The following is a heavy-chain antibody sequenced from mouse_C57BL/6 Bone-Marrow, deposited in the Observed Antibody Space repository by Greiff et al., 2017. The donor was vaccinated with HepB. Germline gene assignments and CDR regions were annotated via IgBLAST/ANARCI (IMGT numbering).Heavy chain of an antibody. CDR2: INYDGSST. D-gene: IGHD1-1*01. V-gene: IGHV5-16*01. CDR1: GFTFSDYY. Sequence: EVQVVESEGGLVQPGSSMKLSCTASGFTFSDYYMAWVRQVPEKGLEWVANINYDGSSTYYLDSLKSRFIISRDNAKNILYLQMSSLKSEDTATYYCARGYGSSVWYFDVWGTGTTVTVSS. J-gene: IGHJ1*03. CDR3: ARGYGSSVWYFDV.